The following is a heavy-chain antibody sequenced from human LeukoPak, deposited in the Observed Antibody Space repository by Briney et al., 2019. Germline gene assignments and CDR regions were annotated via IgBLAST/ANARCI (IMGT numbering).Heavy chain of an antibody. CDR3: AKGIPSDY. CDR1: GFTFSSYA. J-gene: IGHJ4*02. Sequence: GGSLRLSCPVSGFTFSSYAMSWVRQAPGRGLEWVSVISTSGESAYYADSVKVRFTISRDNSKNTLYLQMNSLRAEDTAVYYCAKGIPSDYWGQGTLVTV. V-gene: IGHV3-23*01. D-gene: IGHD2-21*01. CDR2: ISTSGESA.